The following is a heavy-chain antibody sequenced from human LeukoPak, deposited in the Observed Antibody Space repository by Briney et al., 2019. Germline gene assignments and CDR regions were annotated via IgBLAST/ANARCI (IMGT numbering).Heavy chain of an antibody. CDR1: GGTFSSYA. CDR2: IIPIFGTA. V-gene: IGHV1-69*13. Sequence: SVKVSCKASGGTFSSYAISWVRQAPGQGLEWMGGIIPIFGTANYAQKFQGRVTITADESTSTAYMELSSLRSEDTAVFYCARGIAAAPPHYYYYYYMDVWGKGTTVTVSS. CDR3: ARGIAAAPPHYYYYYYMDV. D-gene: IGHD6-13*01. J-gene: IGHJ6*03.